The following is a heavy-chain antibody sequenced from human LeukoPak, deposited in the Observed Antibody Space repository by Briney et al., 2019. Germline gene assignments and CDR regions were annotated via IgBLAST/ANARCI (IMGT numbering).Heavy chain of an antibody. D-gene: IGHD1-7*01. CDR1: GYTLTGYY. J-gene: IGHJ6*02. Sequence: GASVKVSCKASGYTLTGYYMHWVRQAPGQGLEWMGWINPNSGGTNYAQKFQGRVTMTRDTSISTAYMELSRLRSDDTAVYYCARDDITGTTVRDYYYGMDVWGQGTTVTVSS. V-gene: IGHV1-2*02. CDR2: INPNSGGT. CDR3: ARDDITGTTVRDYYYGMDV.